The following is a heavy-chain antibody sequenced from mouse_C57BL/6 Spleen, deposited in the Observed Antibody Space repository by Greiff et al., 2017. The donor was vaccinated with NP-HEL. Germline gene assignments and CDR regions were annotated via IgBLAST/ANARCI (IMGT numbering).Heavy chain of an antibody. CDR2: ISSGSSTI. V-gene: IGHV5-17*01. CDR1: GFTFSDYG. D-gene: IGHD4-1*01. CDR3: ARPLLGAMDY. J-gene: IGHJ4*01. Sequence: EVKLVASGGGLVKPGGSLKLSCAASGFTFSDYGMHWVRQAPAKGLEWVAYISSGSSTIYYADTVKGRVTISRDNAKNTLFLQMTSLRSEDTAMYYCARPLLGAMDYWGQGTSVTVSS.